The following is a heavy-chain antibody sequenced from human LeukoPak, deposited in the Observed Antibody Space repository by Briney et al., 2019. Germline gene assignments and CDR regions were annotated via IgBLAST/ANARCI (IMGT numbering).Heavy chain of an antibody. Sequence: SGPTLVNPTQTLTLTCTFSGFSLSTSGMCVSWIRQPPGKALEWLARIDWDDDKYYSTSLKTRLTISKDTSKNQVVLTMTNMDPVDTATYYCARIPPDGGDSPLYYNYGMDVWGQGTTVTVSS. J-gene: IGHJ6*02. CDR2: IDWDDDK. V-gene: IGHV2-70*11. D-gene: IGHD2-21*02. CDR1: GFSLSTSGMC. CDR3: ARIPPDGGDSPLYYNYGMDV.